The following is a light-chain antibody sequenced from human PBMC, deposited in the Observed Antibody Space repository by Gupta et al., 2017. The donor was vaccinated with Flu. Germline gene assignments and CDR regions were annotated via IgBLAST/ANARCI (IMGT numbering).Light chain of an antibody. V-gene: IGLV2-14*01. CDR1: SSDLGSYNY. Sequence: QSALTQPASVSGSPGQSITISCTGTSSDLGSYNYVSWYQQHPGKAPKLIIYEVNDGPSGVSHRFSGSKSGNTASLTISGLQPEDEADYYCSSYTSTSTLVFGTGTKVTVL. CDR2: EVN. J-gene: IGLJ1*01. CDR3: SSYTSTSTLV.